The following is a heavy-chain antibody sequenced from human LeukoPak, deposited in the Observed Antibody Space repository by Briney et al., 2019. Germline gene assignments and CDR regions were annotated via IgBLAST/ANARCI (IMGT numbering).Heavy chain of an antibody. D-gene: IGHD3-22*01. V-gene: IGHV3-23*01. J-gene: IGHJ1*01. CDR1: GFTFNDYA. CDR3: AKEEGYYYDSGGYYVEYFQH. CDR2: ISGSGGTT. Sequence: GGSLRLSCAASGFTFNDYAISWVRQAPGKGLEWVSAISGSGGTTYYADSVKGRFTFSRDNSKNTLYLQMNSLRAEDTAVYYCAKEEGYYYDSGGYYVEYFQHWGQGTLVTVSS.